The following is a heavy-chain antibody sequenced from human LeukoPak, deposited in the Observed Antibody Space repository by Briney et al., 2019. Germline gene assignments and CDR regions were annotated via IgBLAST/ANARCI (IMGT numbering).Heavy chain of an antibody. CDR1: GFTFSSYA. J-gene: IGHJ4*02. D-gene: IGHD6-13*01. V-gene: IGHV3-23*01. Sequence: GSLRLSCATSGFTFSSYAMSWVRQAPGKGLEWVSAISGSGGSTYYADSVKGRFTISRDNSKNTLYLRMNSLRAEDTAVYYCAKDRSFEYSSSWYEYYFDYWGQGTLVTVSS. CDR3: AKDRSFEYSSSWYEYYFDY. CDR2: ISGSGGST.